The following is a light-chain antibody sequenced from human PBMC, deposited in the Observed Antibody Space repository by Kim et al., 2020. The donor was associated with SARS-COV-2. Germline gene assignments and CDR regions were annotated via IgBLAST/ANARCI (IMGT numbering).Light chain of an antibody. CDR2: AAS. CDR1: QRISSY. V-gene: IGKV1-9*01. J-gene: IGKJ3*01. Sequence: ESVGDRVPITCRASQRISSYFAWYQHKPGKAPKLLIYAASTLHSGVPSRFSGSGSGTEFTLTISSLQPEDFATYYCQQLNSYPLTFGPGTKLDIK. CDR3: QQLNSYPLT.